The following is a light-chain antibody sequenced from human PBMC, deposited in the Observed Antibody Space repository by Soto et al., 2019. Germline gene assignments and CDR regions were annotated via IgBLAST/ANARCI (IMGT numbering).Light chain of an antibody. Sequence: EIGMTQSPATLSVSPGERATRSCRASQSVSSNLAWYQQKPGQAPRLLIYGASTRATGIPARISGSGSGTEFTLTISSLQSEDFSVYYCQQYNNWPPITVGQGTRLEL. CDR1: QSVSSN. CDR2: GAS. V-gene: IGKV3-15*01. J-gene: IGKJ5*01. CDR3: QQYNNWPPIT.